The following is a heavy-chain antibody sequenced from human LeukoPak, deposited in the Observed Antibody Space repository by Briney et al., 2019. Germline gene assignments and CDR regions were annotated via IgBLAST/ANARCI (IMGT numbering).Heavy chain of an antibody. CDR1: GYTFTSYG. CDR2: ISAYNGNT. J-gene: IGHJ4*02. D-gene: IGHD5-18*01. V-gene: IGHV1-18*01. Sequence: ASVKVSCKASGYTFTSYGISWVRQAPGQGLEWMGWISAYNGNTDYAQKLQGRVTMTTDTSTSTAYMELRSLRSDDTAVYYCARVYRRGYSYVMGYWGQGTLVTVSS. CDR3: ARVYRRGYSYVMGY.